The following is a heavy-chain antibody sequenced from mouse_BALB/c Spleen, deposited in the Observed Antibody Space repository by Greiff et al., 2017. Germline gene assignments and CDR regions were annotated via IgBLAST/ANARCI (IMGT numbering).Heavy chain of an antibody. D-gene: IGHD2-2*01. V-gene: IGHV2-9*02. J-gene: IGHJ3*01. CDR1: GFSLTSYG. CDR3: ARGGYDVLLLAY. Sequence: VHLVESGPGLVAPSQSLSITCTVSGFSLTSYGVHWVRQPPGKGLEWLGVIWAGGSTNYNSALMSRLSISKDNSKSQVFLKMNSLQTDDTAMYYCARGGYDVLLLAYWGQGTLVTVSA. CDR2: IWAGGST.